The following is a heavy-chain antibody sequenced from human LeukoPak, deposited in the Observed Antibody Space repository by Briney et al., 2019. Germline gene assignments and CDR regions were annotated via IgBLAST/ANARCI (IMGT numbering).Heavy chain of an antibody. CDR2: ISGSGGST. J-gene: IGHJ3*02. CDR3: AKLLDYDILTGYSTDAFDI. Sequence: PGGSLRLSCAASGFTFRSYAMSWVRQAPGKGLERVSAISGSGGSTYYADSVKGRFTISRDNSKNTLYLQMNSLRAEDTAVYYCAKLLDYDILTGYSTDAFDIWGQGTMVTVSS. CDR1: GFTFRSYA. V-gene: IGHV3-23*01. D-gene: IGHD3-9*01.